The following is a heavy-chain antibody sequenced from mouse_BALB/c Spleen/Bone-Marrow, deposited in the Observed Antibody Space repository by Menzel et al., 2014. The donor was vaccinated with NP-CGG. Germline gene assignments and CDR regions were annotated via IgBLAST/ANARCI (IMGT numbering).Heavy chain of an antibody. CDR3: ARKKRNYGNYYWFPY. V-gene: IGHV1-69*01. Sequence: VQVVESGAELVMPGASVKMSCKASGYTFTDYWIHWVKQRPGQGLEWIGAIDTSDSYASYNQKFKGKATLTVDESSSTAYMQLNSLTPEDSAVYYCARKKRNYGNYYWFPYWGQGTLVTVSA. CDR1: GYTFTDYW. J-gene: IGHJ3*01. D-gene: IGHD2-1*01. CDR2: IDTSDSYA.